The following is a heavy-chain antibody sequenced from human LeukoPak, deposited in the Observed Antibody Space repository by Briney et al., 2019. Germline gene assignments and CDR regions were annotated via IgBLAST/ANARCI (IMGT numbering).Heavy chain of an antibody. Sequence: PSETLSLTCAVYGGSFSGYYWSWIRQPAGKGLEWIGRIYTSGSTNYNPSLKSRVTMSVDTSKNQFSLKLSSVTAADTAVYYCARADFWSGYLNWGQGTLVTVSS. CDR2: IYTSGST. CDR1: GGSFSGYY. V-gene: IGHV4-59*10. D-gene: IGHD3-3*01. J-gene: IGHJ4*02. CDR3: ARADFWSGYLN.